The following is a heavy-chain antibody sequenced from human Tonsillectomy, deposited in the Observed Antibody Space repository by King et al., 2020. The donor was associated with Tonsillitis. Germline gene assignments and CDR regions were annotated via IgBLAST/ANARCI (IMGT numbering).Heavy chain of an antibody. J-gene: IGHJ3*02. CDR3: ARVWGSYPLDAFDI. Sequence: VQLQESGPGLVKPSETLSLTCTVSGGSISSYYWSWIRQPPGKGLVWIGYIYYSGSTNYNPSLKSRVTISVDTSKNQFSLKLSSVTAADTAVYYCARVWGSYPLDAFDIWGQGTMVTVSS. CDR2: IYYSGST. V-gene: IGHV4-59*01. CDR1: GGSISSYY. D-gene: IGHD1-26*01.